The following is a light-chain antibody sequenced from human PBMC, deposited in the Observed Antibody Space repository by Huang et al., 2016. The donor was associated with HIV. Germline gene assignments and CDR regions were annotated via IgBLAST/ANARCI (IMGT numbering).Light chain of an antibody. CDR1: QTISSW. CDR3: QQYGASSIT. Sequence: IQMTQSPSTLSASVGDRVTITCRASQTISSWLAWYQQKPGKAPKLLIYKASSLQSGVPSRFSGSGSGTDFTLTISRLQPDDFATYYCQQYGASSITFGQGTRLDIK. CDR2: KAS. J-gene: IGKJ5*01. V-gene: IGKV1-5*03.